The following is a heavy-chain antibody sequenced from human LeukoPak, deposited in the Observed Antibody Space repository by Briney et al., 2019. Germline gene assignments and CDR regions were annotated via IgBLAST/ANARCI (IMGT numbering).Heavy chain of an antibody. CDR3: ARGSLRFLEWLSTYYFDY. CDR1: GFTFSDYY. J-gene: IGHJ4*02. Sequence: GGSLRLSCAASGFTFSDYYMSWIRQAPGKGLEWVSYISRSGSTIYYADSVKGRFTISRDNAKNSLYLQMNSLRAEDTAVYYCARGSLRFLEWLSTYYFDYWGQGTLVTVSS. CDR2: ISRSGSTI. D-gene: IGHD3-3*01. V-gene: IGHV3-11*04.